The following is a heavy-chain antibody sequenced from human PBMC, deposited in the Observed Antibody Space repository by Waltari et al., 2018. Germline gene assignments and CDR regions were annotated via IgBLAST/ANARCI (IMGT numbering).Heavy chain of an antibody. CDR3: AXGRYRTSSGGAX. CDR2: IYXGDSDX. Sequence: DVXLXXSGAXVKXPGGSLKISCKGXGYSFSTNWIGGVRQMPGKGLEWXGIIYXGDSDXRYSPSFQGLXTISADKSISTAFLQWSXLRASDTAXYXGAXGRYRTSSGGAXWGQGTLVTVSS. V-gene: IGHV5-51*01. J-gene: IGHJ4*02. CDR1: GYSFSTNW. D-gene: IGHD6-6*01.